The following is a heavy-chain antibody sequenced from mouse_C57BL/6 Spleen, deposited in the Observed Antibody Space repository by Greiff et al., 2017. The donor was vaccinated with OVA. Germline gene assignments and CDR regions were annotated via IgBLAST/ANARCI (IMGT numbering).Heavy chain of an antibody. D-gene: IGHD1-1*01. CDR3: ARRLYGSRYYYAMDY. CDR2: IYPGSGNT. CDR1: GYTFTDYY. V-gene: IGHV1-76*01. J-gene: IGHJ4*01. Sequence: VQLQQSGAELVRPGASVKLSCKASGYTFTDYYINWVKQRPGQGLEWIARIYPGSGNTYYNEKFKGKATLTAEKSSSTAYMQLSSLTSEDSAVYFCARRLYGSRYYYAMDYWGQGTSGTVSS.